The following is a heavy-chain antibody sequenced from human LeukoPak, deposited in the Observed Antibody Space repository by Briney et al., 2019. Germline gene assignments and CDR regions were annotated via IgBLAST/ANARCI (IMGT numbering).Heavy chain of an antibody. D-gene: IGHD5-24*01. Sequence: PSETLSLTCSVSGGSISTNSWNWIRQPPGQGLEWIGYIYYSGRADYNPSLKSRVTMSVDTSKNQFSLKLTSVTAADTAVYYCARRGVEMAAIRPDNWFDPWGQGTLVTVSS. CDR2: IYYSGRA. CDR3: ARRGVEMAAIRPDNWFDP. CDR1: GGSISTNS. J-gene: IGHJ5*02. V-gene: IGHV4-59*08.